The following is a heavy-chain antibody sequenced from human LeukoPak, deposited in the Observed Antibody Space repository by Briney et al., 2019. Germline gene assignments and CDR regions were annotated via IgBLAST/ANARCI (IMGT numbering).Heavy chain of an antibody. CDR1: GGSISSSSFY. V-gene: IGHV4-39*01. D-gene: IGHD3-10*01. CDR3: ARGYGSGNNWSDP. Sequence: PSETLSLTCTVAGGSISSSSFYWGWIRQPPGKGLEWIASIHYSGNTYYNPSLRSRVTTSVDTSKNQISLKLNSVIAADTAVYFCARGYGSGNNWSDPWGQGTLVTVSS. CDR2: IHYSGNT. J-gene: IGHJ5*02.